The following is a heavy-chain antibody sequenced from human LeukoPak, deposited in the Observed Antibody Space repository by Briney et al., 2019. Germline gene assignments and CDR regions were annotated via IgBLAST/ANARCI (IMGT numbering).Heavy chain of an antibody. CDR2: IRSDGSNT. J-gene: IGHJ4*02. V-gene: IGHV3-30*02. Sequence: PGGSLRLSCAACGFTFSNYHIHWVRQARGKGLEGVAFIRSDGSNTYYADFVKGRFTLSRHNSKYTLYLHVNSLRAEDTAVYYCPKTLTDYCSGGSCYSGSYYFDYWGQGTLVTVSS. CDR1: GFTFSNYH. D-gene: IGHD2-15*01. CDR3: PKTLTDYCSGGSCYSGSYYFDY.